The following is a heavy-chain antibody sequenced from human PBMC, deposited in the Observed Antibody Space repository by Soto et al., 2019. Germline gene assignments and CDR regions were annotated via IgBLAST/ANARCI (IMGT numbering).Heavy chain of an antibody. D-gene: IGHD2-15*01. J-gene: IGHJ6*02. CDR3: ASPWAVVAPYYYYYDGMDV. CDR2: IIPIFGTA. Sequence: SVKVSCKASGGTFSSYAISWVRQAPGQGLEWMGGIIPIFGTANYAQKFQGRVTITADESTSTAYMELSSLRSEDTAVYYCASPWAVVAPYYYYYDGMDVWGQGTTVTVSS. V-gene: IGHV1-69*13. CDR1: GGTFSSYA.